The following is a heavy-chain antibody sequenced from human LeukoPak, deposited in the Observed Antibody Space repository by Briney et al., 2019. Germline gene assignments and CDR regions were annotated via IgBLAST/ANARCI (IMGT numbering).Heavy chain of an antibody. V-gene: IGHV5-51*01. CDR2: IYPGDSDT. CDR1: GYSFTNYW. Sequence: GESLKISCKGSGYSFTNYWIGWVRQMPGKGLEWMGIIYPGDSDTKYSPSFQGQVTISADKSITTAYLQWSSLKASDTAMYYCGRLTYCSGASCYLDYWGQGTLVTVPS. CDR3: GRLTYCSGASCYLDY. J-gene: IGHJ4*02. D-gene: IGHD2-15*01.